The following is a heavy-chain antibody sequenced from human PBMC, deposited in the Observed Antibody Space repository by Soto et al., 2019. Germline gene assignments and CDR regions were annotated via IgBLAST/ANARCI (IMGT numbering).Heavy chain of an antibody. D-gene: IGHD2-2*01. V-gene: IGHV3-23*01. CDR2: IGERGTPT. Sequence: GGSLRLSCAASGFTFSSYAMKWVRQAPGKGLEGVTLIGERGTPTYDADNVTGRFTISRDNSGNTLFLEMYSLRAEDTAVYYCARYIPGVRYYGMDVWGQGTTVTVSS. CDR1: GFTFSSYA. J-gene: IGHJ6*02. CDR3: ARYIPGVRYYGMDV.